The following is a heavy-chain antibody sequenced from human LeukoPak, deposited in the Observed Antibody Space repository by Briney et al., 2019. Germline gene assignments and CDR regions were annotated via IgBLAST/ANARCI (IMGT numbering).Heavy chain of an antibody. D-gene: IGHD2-21*02. CDR2: INSDGSST. V-gene: IGHV3-74*01. Sequence: GGSLRLSCAASGFTFSSYWMHWVRQAPGKGLVWVSRINSDGSSTSYADSVKGRFTISRDNAKNSLYLQMNSLRAEDTAVYYCASQCGGDCYGAFDIWGQGTMVTVSS. CDR1: GFTFSSYW. J-gene: IGHJ3*02. CDR3: ASQCGGDCYGAFDI.